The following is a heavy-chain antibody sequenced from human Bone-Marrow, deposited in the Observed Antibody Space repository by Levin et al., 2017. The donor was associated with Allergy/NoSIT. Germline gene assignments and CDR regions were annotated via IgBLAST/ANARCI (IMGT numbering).Heavy chain of an antibody. V-gene: IGHV4-4*07. Sequence: PSETLSLTCTVSGGSISGYYWSWIRQPAGKGLEWIGRIYSSEKTMYNPSLESRVTMSVDTSRNNFSLKLSSVTAADTAVYYCARERFTRANDCWGQGTLVTVSS. CDR2: IYSSEKT. J-gene: IGHJ4*02. D-gene: IGHD3-3*01. CDR1: GGSISGYY. CDR3: ARERFTRANDC.